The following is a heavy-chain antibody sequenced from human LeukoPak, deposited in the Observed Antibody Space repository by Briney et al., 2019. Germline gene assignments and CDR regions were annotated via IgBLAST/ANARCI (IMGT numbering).Heavy chain of an antibody. Sequence: PGGSLRLSCAASGFTFSSYAMSWVRQAPGKGLEWVSAISGSGGSTYYADSVKGRFTISRDNSKNTLYLQMNSLKTEDTAVYYCTAGVIAAAAAWGQGTLVTVSS. J-gene: IGHJ5*02. D-gene: IGHD6-13*01. CDR1: GFTFSSYA. CDR3: TAGVIAAAAA. CDR2: ISGSGGST. V-gene: IGHV3-23*01.